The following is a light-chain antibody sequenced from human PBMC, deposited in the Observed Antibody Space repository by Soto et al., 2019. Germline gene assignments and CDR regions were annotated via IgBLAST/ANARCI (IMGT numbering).Light chain of an antibody. CDR1: NSNIGSNS. Sequence: QSVLTQPPSASGTPGQRVTISCSGSNSNIGSNSVNWYQQLPGTAPKLLIYRSSQRPSGVPDRFSGSKSGTSASLAISGLQPAEEADYYCAAWDDSLRGQVVFGGGTKLTVL. V-gene: IGLV1-44*01. CDR2: RSS. CDR3: AAWDDSLRGQVV. J-gene: IGLJ2*01.